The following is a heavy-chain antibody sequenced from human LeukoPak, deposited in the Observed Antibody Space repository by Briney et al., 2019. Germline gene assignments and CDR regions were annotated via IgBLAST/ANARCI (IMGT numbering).Heavy chain of an antibody. V-gene: IGHV3-48*03. Sequence: GGSLRLSCAASGFTFSSYEMNWVRQAPGKGLEWVSYISSSGSTIYYADSVKGRFTISRDNAKNSLYLQMSSLRAEDTAVYYCARDRVAVAGTISYYYYYYMDVWGKGTTVTVSS. D-gene: IGHD6-19*01. CDR1: GFTFSSYE. J-gene: IGHJ6*03. CDR3: ARDRVAVAGTISYYYYYYMDV. CDR2: ISSSGSTI.